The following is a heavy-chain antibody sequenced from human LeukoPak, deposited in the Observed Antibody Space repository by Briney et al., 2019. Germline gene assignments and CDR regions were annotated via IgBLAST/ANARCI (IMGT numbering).Heavy chain of an antibody. CDR1: XYTFIXXX. J-gene: IGHJ4*02. CDR3: ARDLDQYNGRFGGFGHDF. D-gene: IGHD3-10*01. CDR2: ISAYNGNT. Sequence: CXXTXYTFIXXXINWXRQAPGQGLEWMGWISAYNGNTNYAQSLQGRVTMTTDTSTSTVYMEMRSLTSDDTAVYYCARDLDQYNGRFGGFGHDFWGQGTLVTVSS. V-gene: IGHV1-18*01.